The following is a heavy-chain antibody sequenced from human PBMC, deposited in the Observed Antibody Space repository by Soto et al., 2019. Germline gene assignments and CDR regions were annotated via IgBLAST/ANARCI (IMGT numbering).Heavy chain of an antibody. J-gene: IGHJ6*02. D-gene: IGHD3-10*01. V-gene: IGHV1-69*01. Sequence: QVQVVQSGVEVRRPGSSVIVSCKASGDTFKNCVISWVRQAPGQGLEWMGGIIPLFGTTDFAQRFQGRLTITTDESTTTAYMELSRLRSEDTATYYCAAELCFGKLSVVWGQGTTVIVSS. CDR3: AAELCFGKLSVV. CDR2: IIPLFGTT. CDR1: GDTFKNCV.